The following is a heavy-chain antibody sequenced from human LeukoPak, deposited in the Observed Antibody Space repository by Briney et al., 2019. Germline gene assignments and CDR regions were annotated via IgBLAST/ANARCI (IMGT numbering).Heavy chain of an antibody. J-gene: IGHJ4*02. Sequence: ASVKVSCKASGYTFTDYYIHWVRQAPGQGLEWMGWINPNSDYTFYAQKFQGRVTLTRDTSISTVYMEVSRLRSDDTAVYYCARGDGDYYDFWSGYPNWGQGTLVSVSS. CDR2: INPNSDYT. CDR1: GYTFTDYY. CDR3: ARGDGDYYDFWSGYPN. D-gene: IGHD3-3*01. V-gene: IGHV1-2*02.